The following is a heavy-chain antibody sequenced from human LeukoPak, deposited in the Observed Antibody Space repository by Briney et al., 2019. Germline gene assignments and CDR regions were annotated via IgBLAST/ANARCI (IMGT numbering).Heavy chain of an antibody. Sequence: GGSLRLSCAASGFTFSNYWMSWVRQAPGKGLEWVANIKHDGSDKYYVDSVKGRFTIFRDNAKNSLYLQMNSLRAEDTAVYYCASDSSVLIKGAYWGQGTLVTVSS. CDR2: IKHDGSDK. D-gene: IGHD3-22*01. J-gene: IGHJ4*02. V-gene: IGHV3-7*04. CDR1: GFTFSNYW. CDR3: ASDSSVLIKGAY.